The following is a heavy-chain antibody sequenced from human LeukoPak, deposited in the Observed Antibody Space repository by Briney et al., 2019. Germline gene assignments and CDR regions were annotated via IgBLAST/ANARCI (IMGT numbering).Heavy chain of an antibody. Sequence: GGTLRLSCAASGFTLDVYGMSWVRHAPGKGLEWVSGITWNGGSTGYADSVTGRFTISRDNAKNSLYLQMNSLRAEDTALDYCARDYYYSMDVWGKGTTVTVSS. CDR1: GFTLDVYG. CDR3: ARDYYYSMDV. CDR2: ITWNGGST. J-gene: IGHJ6*03. V-gene: IGHV3-20*04.